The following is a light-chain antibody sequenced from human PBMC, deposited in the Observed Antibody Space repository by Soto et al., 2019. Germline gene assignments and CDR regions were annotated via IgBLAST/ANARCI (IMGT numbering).Light chain of an antibody. Sequence: DLPMTQSPSTLPASVGDRVTITCRASQSCRNSLAWYQQKAGKAPTLLIYDASTLQSGVPSRFSGSGSGTEFSLTISSLQPDDSATYYCQQYSTYLWTFGQGTKVDNK. V-gene: IGKV1-5*01. J-gene: IGKJ1*01. CDR2: DAS. CDR3: QQYSTYLWT. CDR1: QSCRNS.